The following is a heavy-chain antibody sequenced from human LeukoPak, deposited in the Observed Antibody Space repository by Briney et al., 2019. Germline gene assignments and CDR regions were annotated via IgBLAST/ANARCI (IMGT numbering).Heavy chain of an antibody. CDR3: ASHSATWYFQH. V-gene: IGHV4-59*01. J-gene: IGHJ1*01. D-gene: IGHD6-13*01. Sequence: KASETLSLTCTVSGGSISSYYWSWIRQPPGKGLEWIGYIYYSGSTNYKPSLKSRVTMSLNTSKNQFSLKLSSVTAAGTAIYYCASHSATWYFQHWGQGTPVTVSS. CDR1: GGSISSYY. CDR2: IYYSGST.